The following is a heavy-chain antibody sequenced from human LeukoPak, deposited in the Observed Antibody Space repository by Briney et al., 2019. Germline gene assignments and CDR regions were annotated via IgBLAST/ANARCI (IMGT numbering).Heavy chain of an antibody. D-gene: IGHD6-19*01. CDR1: GGTFSSYA. CDR3: ARSIAVAGTSYYFDY. CDR2: MIPIFGTA. Sequence: SVKVSCKASGGTFSSYAISWVRQAPGQGLEWMGGMIPIFGTAHYAQKFQGRATINTDESTSTAYMKLSSLRSEDTAVYYCARSIAVAGTSYYFDYWGQGTLVTVSS. J-gene: IGHJ4*02. V-gene: IGHV1-69*05.